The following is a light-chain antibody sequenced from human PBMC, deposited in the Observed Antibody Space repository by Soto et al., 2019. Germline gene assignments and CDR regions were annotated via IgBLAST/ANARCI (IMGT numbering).Light chain of an antibody. V-gene: IGKV3-11*01. CDR3: QQYNNWPLT. Sequence: EIVLTQSPGTLSLSPGKRATLSCRASQSVSNFLAWYQQKPGQAPRLLIYDTSNRATGIPARFSGSGSGTDFTLTINNLDPEDFAVYSCQQYNNWPLTFGGGTKVDIK. CDR2: DTS. J-gene: IGKJ4*01. CDR1: QSVSNF.